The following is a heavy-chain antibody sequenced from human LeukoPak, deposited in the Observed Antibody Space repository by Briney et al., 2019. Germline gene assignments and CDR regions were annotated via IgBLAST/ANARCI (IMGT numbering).Heavy chain of an antibody. D-gene: IGHD6-19*01. J-gene: IGHJ4*02. CDR1: GFTFSSYA. CDR2: LSGGGATT. Sequence: GGSLRLSCAASGFTFSSYAMSWVRQAPGKGLEWVSALSGGGATTYYADSVKGRFTISRDNSKNTLYLQMNSLRAEDMAVYYCANGKSEYSSGWPRGKFWGQGTRVTVSS. V-gene: IGHV3-23*01. CDR3: ANGKSEYSSGWPRGKF.